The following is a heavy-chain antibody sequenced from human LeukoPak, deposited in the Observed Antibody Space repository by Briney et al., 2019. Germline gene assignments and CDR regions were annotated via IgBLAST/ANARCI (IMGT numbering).Heavy chain of an antibody. D-gene: IGHD1-1*01. J-gene: IGHJ4*02. CDR1: GYTFTAYY. V-gene: IGHV1-2*02. Sequence: ASVKVSCKASGYTFTAYYIHWVRQAPGQGLEWMGWINPNTGGTNYAQRFQGRVTMTRDTSINTAYMELSSLRSDDTAMYYCAREGAPQLSSYFDHWGQGTLVTVSS. CDR2: INPNTGGT. CDR3: AREGAPQLSSYFDH.